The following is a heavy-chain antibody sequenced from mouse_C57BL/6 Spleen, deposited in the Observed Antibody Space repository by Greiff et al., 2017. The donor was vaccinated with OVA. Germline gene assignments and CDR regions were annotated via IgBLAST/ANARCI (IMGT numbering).Heavy chain of an antibody. Sequence: QVQLQQPGTELVKPGASVKLSCKASGYTFTSYWMHWVKQRPGQGLEWIGNINPSNGGTNYNEKFKSKATLTVDKSSSTAYMQLSSLTSEDSAVYYCARDGITTVVAYYLDYWGQGTTLTVSS. D-gene: IGHD1-1*01. CDR3: ARDGITTVVAYYLDY. J-gene: IGHJ2*01. CDR2: INPSNGGT. CDR1: GYTFTSYW. V-gene: IGHV1-53*01.